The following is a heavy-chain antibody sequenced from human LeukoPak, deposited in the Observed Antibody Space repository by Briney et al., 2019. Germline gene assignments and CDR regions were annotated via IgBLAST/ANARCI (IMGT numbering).Heavy chain of an antibody. CDR3: ARGNSGYSSLYYFDY. CDR2: IYYSGST. Sequence: PSETLSLTCIVSGGSISSYYWSWIRQPPGKGLEWIGYIYYSGSTNYNPSLKSRVTISVDTSKNQFSLKLSSVTAADTAVYYCARGNSGYSSLYYFDYWGQGTLVTVSS. J-gene: IGHJ4*02. D-gene: IGHD5-18*01. V-gene: IGHV4-59*01. CDR1: GGSISSYY.